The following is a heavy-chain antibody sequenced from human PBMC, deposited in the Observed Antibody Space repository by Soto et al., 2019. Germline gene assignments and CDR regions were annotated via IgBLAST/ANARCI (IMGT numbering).Heavy chain of an antibody. CDR2: ISSSGSTI. CDR1: GFTFSDYY. CDR3: ARRQYNWNNHWFDP. V-gene: IGHV3-11*04. Sequence: GGSLRLSCAASGFTFSDYYMSWIRQAPGKGLEWVSYISSSGSTIYYADSVKGRFTISRDNAKNSLYLQMNSLRAADTAVYYCARRQYNWNNHWFDPWGQGTLVTVSS. D-gene: IGHD1-20*01. J-gene: IGHJ5*02.